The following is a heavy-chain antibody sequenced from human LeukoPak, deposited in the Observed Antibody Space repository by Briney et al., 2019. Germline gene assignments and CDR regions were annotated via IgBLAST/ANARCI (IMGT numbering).Heavy chain of an antibody. CDR1: GGSFSGYY. J-gene: IGHJ4*02. V-gene: IGHV4-34*01. CDR3: ARWDYDSSGSYDY. Sequence: SETLSLTCAVYGGSFSGYYWSWIRQPPGKGLEWIGEINHSGSTNYNPSLKSRVTISVDTSKSQFPLKLSSVTAADTAVYYCARWDYDSSGSYDYWGQGTLVTVSS. D-gene: IGHD3-22*01. CDR2: INHSGST.